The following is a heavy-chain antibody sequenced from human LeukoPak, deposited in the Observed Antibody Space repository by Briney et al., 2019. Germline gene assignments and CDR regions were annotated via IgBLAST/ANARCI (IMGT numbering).Heavy chain of an antibody. CDR2: ISGSSSIV. V-gene: IGHV3-48*02. CDR3: TRGASVTTYAFDM. Sequence: GGSLRLSCAASGFTFTTYTMNWVRQAPGKGLEWVSYISGSSSIVYYADSVKGRFIISRDYAKNSLYLQMSSLRDEDTAVYYCTRGASVTTYAFDMWGQGTMVTVSS. J-gene: IGHJ3*02. D-gene: IGHD4-17*01. CDR1: GFTFTTYT.